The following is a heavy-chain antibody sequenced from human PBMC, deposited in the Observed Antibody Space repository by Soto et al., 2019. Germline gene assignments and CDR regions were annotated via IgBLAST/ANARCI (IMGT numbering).Heavy chain of an antibody. V-gene: IGHV4-39*07. CDR1: GGSISSSSYY. J-gene: IGHJ5*02. CDR3: AREPLASNWFDP. CDR2: IFYSGST. Sequence: SETLSLTCTVSGGSISSSSYYWGWIRQPPGKGLEWIGSIFYSGSTYYNPSLKSRVTISVDTSKNQFSLKLSSVTAADTAVYYCAREPLASNWFDPWGQGTLVTVSS.